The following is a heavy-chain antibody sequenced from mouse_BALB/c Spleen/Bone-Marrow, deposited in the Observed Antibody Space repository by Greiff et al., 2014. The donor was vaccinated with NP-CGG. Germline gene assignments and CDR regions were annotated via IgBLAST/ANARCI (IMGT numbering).Heavy chain of an antibody. J-gene: IGHJ4*01. CDR3: AREDSYSRSCAMDF. V-gene: IGHV1-7*01. Sequence: QVHVKQSGAELAKLGASVKMSCKASGYTFTNYCIHWVKQRPGQGLEWIGYINPTIGYTEYNQKFKDKATLTADKSSTTAYMQLSSLTSEDSAVYYCAREDSYSRSCAMDFWGQGTSVTVSS. CDR1: GYTFTNYC. D-gene: IGHD2-14*01. CDR2: INPTIGYT.